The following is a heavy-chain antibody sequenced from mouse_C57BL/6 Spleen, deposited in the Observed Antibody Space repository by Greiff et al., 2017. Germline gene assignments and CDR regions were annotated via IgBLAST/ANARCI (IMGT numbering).Heavy chain of an antibody. CDR1: GFNIKDYY. D-gene: IGHD1-1*01. CDR2: IDPEDGDT. CDR3: TTSGYYGPYYFDY. Sequence: VQLQQSGAELVRPGASVKLSCTASGFNIKDYYMHWVKQRPEQGLEWIGRIDPEDGDTEYAPKFQGKATMTADTSSNTAYLQLSSLTSEDTAVYYCTTSGYYGPYYFDYWGQGTTLTVAS. V-gene: IGHV14-1*01. J-gene: IGHJ2*01.